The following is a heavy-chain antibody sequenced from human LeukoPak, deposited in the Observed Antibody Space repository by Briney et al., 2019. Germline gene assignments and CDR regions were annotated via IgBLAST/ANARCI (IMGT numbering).Heavy chain of an antibody. D-gene: IGHD6-19*01. V-gene: IGHV4-4*07. Sequence: SETLSLTCTVSGGSISSYYWSWIRQPAGKGLEWIGRMSSSGGTSYNPSLKSRVTMSLDTSKNQFSLRLSSVTAADTAVYFCARDRTSGWNYFDYWGQGTPVTVSS. CDR1: GGSISSYY. J-gene: IGHJ4*02. CDR2: MSSSGGT. CDR3: ARDRTSGWNYFDY.